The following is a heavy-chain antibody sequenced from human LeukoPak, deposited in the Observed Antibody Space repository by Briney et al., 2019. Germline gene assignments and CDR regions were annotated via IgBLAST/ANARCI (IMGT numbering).Heavy chain of an antibody. Sequence: GGSLRLSCAATELPFSGYSMNWVRQAPGKGLEWISYIRSSSSIIHYADSVKGRFTISRDNGQNSLYLQMNSLRAEDTAVYYCAGGRGDNGWDYFDYWGQGVLVTVSS. V-gene: IGHV3-48*01. CDR2: IRSSSSII. CDR3: AGGRGDNGWDYFDY. CDR1: ELPFSGYS. J-gene: IGHJ4*02. D-gene: IGHD6-19*01.